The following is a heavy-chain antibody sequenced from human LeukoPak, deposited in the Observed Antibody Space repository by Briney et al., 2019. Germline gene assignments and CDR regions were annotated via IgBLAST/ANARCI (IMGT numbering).Heavy chain of an antibody. CDR2: IYYSGST. CDR1: GGSISSGGYY. D-gene: IGHD3-10*01. J-gene: IGHJ5*02. V-gene: IGHV4-61*08. CDR3: ARQLLWFGELLVNWFDP. Sequence: SETLSLTCTVSGGSISSGGYYWSWIRQHPGKGLEWIGYIYYSGSTNYNPSLKSRVTISVDTSKNQFSLKLSSVTAADTAVYYCARQLLWFGELLVNWFDPWGQGTLVTVSS.